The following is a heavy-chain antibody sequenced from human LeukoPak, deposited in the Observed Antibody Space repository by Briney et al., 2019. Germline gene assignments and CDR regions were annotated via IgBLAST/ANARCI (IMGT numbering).Heavy chain of an antibody. CDR2: IYHSGST. J-gene: IGHJ4*02. CDR1: GGSISSGGYY. CDR3: ARVPTVVTRGDSDY. D-gene: IGHD4-23*01. Sequence: PSETLSLTCTVSGGSISSGGYYWSWIRQPPGKGLEWIGYIYHSGSTYYNPSLKSRVTISVDRSKNQFSLKLSSVTAADTAVYYCARVPTVVTRGDSDYWGQGTLVTVSS. V-gene: IGHV4-30-2*01.